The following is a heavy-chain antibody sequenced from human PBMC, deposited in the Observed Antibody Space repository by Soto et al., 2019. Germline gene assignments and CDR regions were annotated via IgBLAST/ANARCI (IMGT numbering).Heavy chain of an antibody. Sequence: QVQLVQSGAEVKKPGASVKVSCKASGYTFTSYGISWVRQAPGQGLEWMGWISAYNGNTNYAQKLQGRVTMTTDTPTSTAYRELRSLRSDHTAVYYCARDVGYSATVDYWAQGTLVTVSS. D-gene: IGHD5-12*01. CDR1: GYTFTSYG. J-gene: IGHJ4*02. CDR3: ARDVGYSATVDY. V-gene: IGHV1-18*01. CDR2: ISAYNGNT.